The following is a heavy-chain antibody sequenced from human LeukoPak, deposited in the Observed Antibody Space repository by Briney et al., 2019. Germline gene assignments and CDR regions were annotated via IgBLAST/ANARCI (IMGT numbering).Heavy chain of an antibody. CDR3: ARYTSSRYYGSGSYLFDY. CDR2: IYYSGST. J-gene: IGHJ4*02. V-gene: IGHV4-39*01. CDR1: GGSISSSSYY. Sequence: SETLSLTCTVSGGSISSSSYYWGWIRQPPGKGLEWIGSIYYSGSTYYNPSLKSRVTISVDTSKNQFSLKLSSVTAADTAVYYCARYTSSRYYGSGSYLFDYWGQGTLVTVSS. D-gene: IGHD3-10*01.